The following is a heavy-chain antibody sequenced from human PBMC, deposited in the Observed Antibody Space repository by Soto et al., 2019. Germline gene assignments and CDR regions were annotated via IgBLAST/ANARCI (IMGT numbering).Heavy chain of an antibody. CDR1: GGTFSSYA. V-gene: IGHV1-69*13. Sequence: SVKVSFKASGGTFSSYAISWVRQAPGQGLEWMGGIIPIFGTANYAQKFQGRVTITADESTSTAYMELSSLRSEDTAVYYCARGAMVRGVIMTHFDYWGQGTLVTVSS. J-gene: IGHJ4*02. CDR3: ARGAMVRGVIMTHFDY. CDR2: IIPIFGTA. D-gene: IGHD3-10*01.